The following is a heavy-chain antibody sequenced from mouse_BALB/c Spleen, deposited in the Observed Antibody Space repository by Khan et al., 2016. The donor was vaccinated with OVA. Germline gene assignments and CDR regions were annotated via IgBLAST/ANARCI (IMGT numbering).Heavy chain of an antibody. Sequence: QVQLKESGPGLVAPSQSLSITCTVSGSSSSSYGVSWARQTPGKGLEWLGVIWSDGNTNYHSSLKSRLTITKDNSKSQVLLQLNSLQTDDTATYYCAIIFYGYDWFAYWGQGTLVTVSA. V-gene: IGHV2-3*01. J-gene: IGHJ3*01. D-gene: IGHD2-2*01. CDR2: IWSDGNT. CDR1: GSSSSSYG. CDR3: AIIFYGYDWFAY.